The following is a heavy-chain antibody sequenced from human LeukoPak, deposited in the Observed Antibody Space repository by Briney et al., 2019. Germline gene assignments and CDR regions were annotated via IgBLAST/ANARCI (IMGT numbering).Heavy chain of an antibody. D-gene: IGHD2-21*01. CDR2: ISFDGSNT. CDR3: ARDRPSTHCNDY. J-gene: IGHJ4*02. Sequence: GGSLRLSCVPSGFTFSNYAMNWVRQAPGKGLEWVAIISFDGSNTYYADSVKGRFTISRDNAKNSLYLQLNSLRAEDTAVYYCARDRPSTHCNDYWGQGTLVTVSS. CDR1: GFTFSNYA. V-gene: IGHV3-30-3*01.